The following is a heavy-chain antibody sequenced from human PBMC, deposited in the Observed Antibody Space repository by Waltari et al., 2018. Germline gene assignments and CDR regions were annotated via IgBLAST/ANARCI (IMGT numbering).Heavy chain of an antibody. J-gene: IGHJ3*02. D-gene: IGHD1-26*01. CDR3: ARVEKYSGSYYAAFDI. CDR2: IYYIGST. V-gene: IGHV4-59*11. Sequence: QVQLQESGPGLVKPSQTLSLTCTVSGGSISSHYWSWIRQPPGKGLEWIGYIYYIGSTNYNPSLKSRVTISVDTSKNQFSLKLSSVTAADTAVYYCARVEKYSGSYYAAFDIWGQGTMVTVSS. CDR1: GGSISSHY.